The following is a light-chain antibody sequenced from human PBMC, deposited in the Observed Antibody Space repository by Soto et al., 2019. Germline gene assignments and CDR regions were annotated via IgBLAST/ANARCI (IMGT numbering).Light chain of an antibody. CDR1: QIVSNV. J-gene: IGKJ1*01. CDR3: QQYYRYPWT. Sequence: GDRVTITCRASQIVSNVLAWFQQKPGKGPELLIYDVSNLQSGVPSRFSGSGSGTEFTLTISSLQPDDFAVYYCQQYYRYPWTFGQVTKVDTK. V-gene: IGKV1-5*01. CDR2: DVS.